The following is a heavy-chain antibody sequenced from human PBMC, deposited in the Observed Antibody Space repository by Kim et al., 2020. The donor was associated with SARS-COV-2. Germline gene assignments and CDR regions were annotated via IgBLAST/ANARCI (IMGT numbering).Heavy chain of an antibody. J-gene: IGHJ6*02. V-gene: IGHV4-31*03. CDR1: GGSISSGGYY. Sequence: SETLSLTCTVSGGSISSGGYYWSWIRQHPGKGLEWIGYIYYSGSTYYNPSPKSRVTISVDTSKNQFSLKLSSVTAADTAVYYCARGGMVRGVIIMYYYGMDVWGQGTTVTVS. D-gene: IGHD3-10*01. CDR2: IYYSGST. CDR3: ARGGMVRGVIIMYYYGMDV.